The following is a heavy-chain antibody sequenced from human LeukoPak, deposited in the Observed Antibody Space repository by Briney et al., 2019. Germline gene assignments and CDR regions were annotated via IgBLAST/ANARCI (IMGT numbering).Heavy chain of an antibody. D-gene: IGHD3-10*01. V-gene: IGHV4-34*01. CDR3: AGIWLGNNAFDI. CDR1: GGSFSGYY. Sequence: PSETLSLTCAVYGGSFSGYYWSWVRQPPEKGLKWIGEINHDGSTTYNPSLKSRVSISVETSRSQFSLKLSSVTAADTAMYYCAGIWLGNNAFDIWGRGTMVTISS. CDR2: INHDGST. J-gene: IGHJ3*02.